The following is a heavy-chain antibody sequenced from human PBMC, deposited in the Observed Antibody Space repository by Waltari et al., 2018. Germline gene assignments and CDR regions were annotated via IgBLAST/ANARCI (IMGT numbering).Heavy chain of an antibody. D-gene: IGHD3-10*01. CDR3: AKSDYYGSGSYLA. Sequence: QVQLVESGGGVVQPGRSLRLSCAASGFTFSSYGMHWVRQAPGKGLEWVAGIWYDGSNKYYADSVKGRFTISRDNSKNTLYLQMNSLRAEDTAMYYCAKSDYYGSGSYLAWGQGTLVTVSS. V-gene: IGHV3-30*18. J-gene: IGHJ4*02. CDR2: IWYDGSNK. CDR1: GFTFSSYG.